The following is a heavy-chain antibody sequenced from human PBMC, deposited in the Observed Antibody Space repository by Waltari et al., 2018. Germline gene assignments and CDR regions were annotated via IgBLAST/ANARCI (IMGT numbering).Heavy chain of an antibody. D-gene: IGHD3-10*01. CDR3: AGPYYYYGSGSPDYYYGMDV. J-gene: IGHJ6*02. CDR1: GGTFSSYA. Sequence: QVQLVQSGAEVTKPGSSVKVSCKASGGTFSSYAISWVRQAPGQGLEWMGGIIPIFGTANYAQKFQGRVTITADESTSTAYMERSSLRSEDTAVYYCAGPYYYYGSGSPDYYYGMDVWGQGTTVTVSS. V-gene: IGHV1-69*01. CDR2: IIPIFGTA.